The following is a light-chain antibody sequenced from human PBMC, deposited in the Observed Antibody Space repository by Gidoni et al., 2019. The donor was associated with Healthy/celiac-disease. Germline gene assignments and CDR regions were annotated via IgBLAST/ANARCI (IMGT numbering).Light chain of an antibody. V-gene: IGKV3-11*01. CDR2: DAS. Sequence: EIVLTQSPATLSLSPGERATLSCRASQSVSSYLAWYQQKPGQAPRLHIYDASNRATGIPAKFRGSGSGTGFTLTISSLEPEDFAVYYCQQRSNWPLTFGGGTKVEIK. J-gene: IGKJ4*01. CDR1: QSVSSY. CDR3: QQRSNWPLT.